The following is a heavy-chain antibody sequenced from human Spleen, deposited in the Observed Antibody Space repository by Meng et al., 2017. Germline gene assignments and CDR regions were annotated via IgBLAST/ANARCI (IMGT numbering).Heavy chain of an antibody. D-gene: IGHD4-11*01. Sequence: QVLSEESGPGVVRPSETLSLPCTVSGGSFSDYYWSWIRQPPGKGLEWIGEINHSGSTNYNPSLESRATISVDTSQNNLSLKLSSVTAADSAVYYCARGPTTMAHDFDYWGQGTLVTVSS. J-gene: IGHJ4*02. CDR1: GGSFSDYY. V-gene: IGHV4-34*01. CDR3: ARGPTTMAHDFDY. CDR2: INHSGST.